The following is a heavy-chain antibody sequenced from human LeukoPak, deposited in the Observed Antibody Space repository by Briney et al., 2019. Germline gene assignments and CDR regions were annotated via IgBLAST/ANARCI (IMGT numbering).Heavy chain of an antibody. D-gene: IGHD4-11*01. CDR1: GGSISSYS. Sequence: PSETLSLTCTVSGGSISSYSWSWIRQPAGKGLEWIGRIYSTNYNPSLKSRVTISVDTPKNQFSLKLSSVTAADTAVYYCASLTTVRREIDYWGQGTLVTVSS. CDR2: IYST. J-gene: IGHJ4*02. V-gene: IGHV4-4*07. CDR3: ASLTTVRREIDY.